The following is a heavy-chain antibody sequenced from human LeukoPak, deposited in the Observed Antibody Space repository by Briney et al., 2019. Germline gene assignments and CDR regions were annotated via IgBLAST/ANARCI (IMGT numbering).Heavy chain of an antibody. J-gene: IGHJ4*02. CDR2: IYTTGST. Sequence: SETLSLTCTVSGDSLSNYYWSWIRQSAGKGLEWIGRIYTTGSTNYNPSLKSRVTMSIDTSKNQFSLRPTSVTAADTAIYYCARDSTRYTPLPLDYWGQGTLVAVSS. V-gene: IGHV4-4*07. CDR1: GDSLSNYY. CDR3: ARDSTRYTPLPLDY. D-gene: IGHD1-14*01.